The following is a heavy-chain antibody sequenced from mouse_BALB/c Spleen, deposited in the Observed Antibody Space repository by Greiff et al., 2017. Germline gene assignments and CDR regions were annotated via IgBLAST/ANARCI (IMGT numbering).Heavy chain of an antibody. CDR3: ASGYDGAWFAY. J-gene: IGHJ3*01. D-gene: IGHD2-2*01. CDR1: GFSLTSYG. Sequence: VQLQQSGPGLVAPSQSLSITCTVSGFSLTSYGVHWVRQPPGKGLEWLGVIWAGGSTNYNSALMSRLSISKDNSKSQVFLKMNSLQTDDTAMYYCASGYDGAWFAYWGQGTLVTVSA. CDR2: IWAGGST. V-gene: IGHV2-9*02.